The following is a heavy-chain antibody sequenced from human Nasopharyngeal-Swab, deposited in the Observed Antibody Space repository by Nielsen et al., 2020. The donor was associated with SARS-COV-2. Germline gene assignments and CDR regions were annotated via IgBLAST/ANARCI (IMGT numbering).Heavy chain of an antibody. D-gene: IGHD4-11*01. J-gene: IGHJ4*02. CDR1: GGSISSYY. V-gene: IGHV4-59*04. CDR2: IYHSGST. Sequence: SETLSLTCTVSGGSISSYYWTWIRQPPGKGLEWIGCIYHSGSTYYKPSLKSRLTMSMDTSKNQLSLKLSSVTAADTAVYFCATVTTKTDFDYWGQGILVTVSS. CDR3: ATVTTKTDFDY.